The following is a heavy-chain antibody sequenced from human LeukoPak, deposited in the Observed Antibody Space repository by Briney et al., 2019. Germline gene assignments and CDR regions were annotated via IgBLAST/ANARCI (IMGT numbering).Heavy chain of an antibody. Sequence: GGSLRLSCAASGFTFSSYAMHWVRQAPGKGLEWVSSVSRSSSHIYYADSAKGRFTISRDNAKDSLFLQMDIVTAEDTAVYYCARDPSSDRYQYFDFWGQGVLVTVSS. CDR3: ARDPSSDRYQYFDF. D-gene: IGHD2-21*02. V-gene: IGHV3-21*01. CDR2: VSRSSSHI. CDR1: GFTFSSYA. J-gene: IGHJ4*02.